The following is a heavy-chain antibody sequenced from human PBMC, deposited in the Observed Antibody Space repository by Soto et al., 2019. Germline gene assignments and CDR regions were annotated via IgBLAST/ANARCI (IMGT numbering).Heavy chain of an antibody. D-gene: IGHD3-22*01. V-gene: IGHV3-9*01. J-gene: IGHJ6*02. CDR1: GFTFDDYA. CDR3: AAWRAYDSSDYSGFHSGMDV. CDR2: LSWNGVTI. Sequence: EVQLVESGGDLVQPGRSLRLSCAASGFTFDDYAMHWVRQVPGKGLQWVSGLSWNGVTIGYAASVKGRFTVSRDNAKKSLYVQMNGLRPEDTALYYCAAWRAYDSSDYSGFHSGMDVWGLGTTVTVS.